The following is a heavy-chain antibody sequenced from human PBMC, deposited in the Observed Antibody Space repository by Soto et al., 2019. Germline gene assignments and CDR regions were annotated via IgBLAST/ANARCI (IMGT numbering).Heavy chain of an antibody. J-gene: IGHJ3*02. Sequence: GGSLRLSCAASGFIFSSYWMSWVRQAPGKGLEWVANIKQDGSEKYYVDSVKGRFTISRDNAKNSLYLQMNSLRVEDTAVYYCARAILEWQKHPHDAFDIWGQGTMVTVSS. CDR3: ARAILEWQKHPHDAFDI. CDR2: IKQDGSEK. V-gene: IGHV3-7*01. CDR1: GFIFSSYW. D-gene: IGHD3-3*01.